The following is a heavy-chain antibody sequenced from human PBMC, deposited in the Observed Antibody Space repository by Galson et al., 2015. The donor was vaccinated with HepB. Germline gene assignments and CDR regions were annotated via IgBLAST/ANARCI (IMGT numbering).Heavy chain of an antibody. CDR1: GLTFSSYG. CDR2: ISHDGSYE. CDR3: AKGGSGFRQGDV. V-gene: IGHV3-30*18. J-gene: IGHJ6*03. D-gene: IGHD3-10*01. Sequence: SLRLSCATSGLTFSSYGMHWVRLAPGKGLEWVAIISHDGSYEYYADSVKGRFTISRDNSKNTLYLQMTSLRVEDTAVYYCAKGGSGFRQGDVWGKGTTVTVSS.